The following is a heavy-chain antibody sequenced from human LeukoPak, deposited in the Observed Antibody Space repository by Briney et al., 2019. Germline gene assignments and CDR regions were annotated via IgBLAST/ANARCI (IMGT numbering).Heavy chain of an antibody. CDR3: ARGSGYSSSLCDY. Sequence: GASVKVSCKASGYTFTGYYMHWVRQAPGQGLEWMGWINPNSGGTNYAQKFQGRVTMTRDTSISTAYMELSRLRSDDTAVYYCARGSGYSSSLCDYWGQGTLVTVSS. V-gene: IGHV1-2*02. CDR2: INPNSGGT. J-gene: IGHJ4*02. D-gene: IGHD6-13*01. CDR1: GYTFTGYY.